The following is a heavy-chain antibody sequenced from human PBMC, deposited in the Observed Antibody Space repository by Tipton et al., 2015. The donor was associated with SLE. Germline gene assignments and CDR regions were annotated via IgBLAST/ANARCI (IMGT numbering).Heavy chain of an antibody. CDR2: IHYSGST. CDR1: GGSITSNKW. Sequence: TLSLTCGVSGGSITSNKWWTWVRQPPGKGLEWIGSIHYSGSTYDNPSLKSRVTISVDTSKNQFSLKLSSVAAADTAVYYCARQVYGDYSPNWFDPWGQGILVTVSS. J-gene: IGHJ5*02. CDR3: ARQVYGDYSPNWFDP. D-gene: IGHD4-17*01. V-gene: IGHV4-4*02.